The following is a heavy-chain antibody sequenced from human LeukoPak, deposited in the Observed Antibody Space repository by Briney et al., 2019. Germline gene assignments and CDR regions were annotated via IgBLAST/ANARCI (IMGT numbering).Heavy chain of an antibody. D-gene: IGHD2-21*01. CDR1: GFTFSRFG. CDR2: IRYEGSNK. J-gene: IGHJ4*02. CDR3: AKDPTSPGDRCGGAWDY. Sequence: PGGSLRLSCAASGFTFSRFGMHCVRQARGKGLECGTVIRYEGSNKYYADSVRGRFTIARDNSKNMLYLQMSSLRAEDTAVYYCAKDPTSPGDRCGGAWDYWGQGTLVTVSS. V-gene: IGHV3-30*02.